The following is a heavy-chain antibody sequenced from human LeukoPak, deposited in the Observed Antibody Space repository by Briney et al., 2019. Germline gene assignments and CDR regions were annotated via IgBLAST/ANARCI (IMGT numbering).Heavy chain of an antibody. Sequence: PSETLSLTCTVSGGSISSYYWSWIRQPPGKGLEWVGYIYYSGSTNYNPSLKSRVTISVDTSKNQFSLKLSSVTAADTAMYYCARVSGYDWESFYDYWGQGSLVTVSS. V-gene: IGHV4-59*01. CDR1: GGSISSYY. CDR2: IYYSGST. D-gene: IGHD5-12*01. CDR3: ARVSGYDWESFYDY. J-gene: IGHJ4*02.